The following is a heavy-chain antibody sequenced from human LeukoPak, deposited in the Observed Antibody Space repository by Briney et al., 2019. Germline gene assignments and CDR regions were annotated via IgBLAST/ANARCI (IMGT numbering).Heavy chain of an antibody. CDR3: ARDGDTAMVSFYDI. D-gene: IGHD5-18*01. Sequence: ASVKVSCKASGYTFTGYYIHWVRQAPGQGLEWMGWINPNSGGTNYAQKFQGRVTMTRDTSISTAYMELSSLTYEDTAMYYCARDGDTAMVSFYDIWGQGTKVTVSS. CDR2: INPNSGGT. CDR1: GYTFTGYY. V-gene: IGHV1-2*02. J-gene: IGHJ3*02.